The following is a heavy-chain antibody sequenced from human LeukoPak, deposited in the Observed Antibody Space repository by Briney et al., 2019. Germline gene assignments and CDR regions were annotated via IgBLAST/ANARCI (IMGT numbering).Heavy chain of an antibody. Sequence: SQTLSLTCTVSGGSISSGGYYWSWIRQHPGKGLEWIGYIYYSGSTYYSPSLKSRVTISVDTSRNQFSLKLSSVTAADTAVYYCARVRYCSGGSCYSPYYYYYMDVWGKGTTVTVSS. CDR2: IYYSGST. CDR1: GGSISSGGYY. V-gene: IGHV4-31*03. J-gene: IGHJ6*03. D-gene: IGHD2-15*01. CDR3: ARVRYCSGGSCYSPYYYYYMDV.